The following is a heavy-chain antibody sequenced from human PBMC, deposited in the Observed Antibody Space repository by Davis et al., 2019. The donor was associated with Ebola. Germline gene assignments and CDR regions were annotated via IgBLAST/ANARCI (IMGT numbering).Heavy chain of an antibody. CDR1: GFTFSSYS. CDR2: SSSSSSYI. CDR3: ARDSPRDGYPELDY. D-gene: IGHD5-24*01. J-gene: IGHJ4*02. Sequence: GESLKISCAASGFTFSSYSMNWVRQAPGQGLEWVSSSSSSSSYIYYADSVKGRFTISRDNAKNSLYLQMNSLRAEDTAVYYCARDSPRDGYPELDYWGQGTLVTVSS. V-gene: IGHV3-21*01.